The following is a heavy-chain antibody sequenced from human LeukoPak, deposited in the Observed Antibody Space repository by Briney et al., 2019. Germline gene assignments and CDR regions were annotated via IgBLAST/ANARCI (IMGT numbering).Heavy chain of an antibody. D-gene: IGHD3-22*01. CDR1: GGSFSGYY. J-gene: IGHJ3*02. V-gene: IGHV4-34*01. Sequence: SETLSLTCAVYGGSFSGYYWSWIRQPPGKGLEWIGEINHSGSTNYNPSLKSRVTISVDTSKNQFSLKLSSVTAADTAVYYCARGLRRITMTVVVIKGTVAFDIWGQGTMVTVSS. CDR2: INHSGST. CDR3: ARGLRRITMTVVVIKGTVAFDI.